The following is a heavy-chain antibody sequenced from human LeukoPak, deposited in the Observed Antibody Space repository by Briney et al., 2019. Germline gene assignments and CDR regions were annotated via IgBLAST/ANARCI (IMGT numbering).Heavy chain of an antibody. Sequence: GGSLRLSCAASAFTFSRYWTTWVRQAPGKGLEWVANINEDGSEKYYLDSVRGRFTISRGNAKNSLYLQMDNLRAEDTAVYYCARLFVYGSGAEAFDYWGQGALVTVSS. CDR3: ARLFVYGSGAEAFDY. V-gene: IGHV3-7*01. D-gene: IGHD3-10*01. CDR2: INEDGSEK. J-gene: IGHJ4*02. CDR1: AFTFSRYW.